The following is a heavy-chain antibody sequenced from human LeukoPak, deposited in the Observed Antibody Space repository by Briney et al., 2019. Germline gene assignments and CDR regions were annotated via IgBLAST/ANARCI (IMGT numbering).Heavy chain of an antibody. CDR1: TFSICTNYY. CDR3: AGSPCGADCYFDS. V-gene: IGHV4-38-2*02. Sequence: SETLSLTCTVSTFSICTNYYWGWIRPPPGKGLEWIAITSHSGRTFYKTPLQSRVTMSVDTSKNQFSLSLRSVTAADTAVYYCAGSPCGADCYFDSWGQGTLVTVSS. D-gene: IGHD2-21*02. CDR2: TSHSGRT. J-gene: IGHJ4*02.